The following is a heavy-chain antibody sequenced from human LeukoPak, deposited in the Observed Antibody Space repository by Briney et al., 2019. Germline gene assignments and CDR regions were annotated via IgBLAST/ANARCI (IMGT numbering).Heavy chain of an antibody. Sequence: SETLSLTCTVSGGSISSYYWSWIRQPPGKGLEWIGYIYYSGSTNYNPSLKSRVTISVDESRNQFSLKLSSVTAADTAVYYCARDPGGGYKDDALDIWGQGTMVIVSS. CDR3: ARDPGGGYKDDALDI. CDR1: GGSISSYY. J-gene: IGHJ3*02. CDR2: IYYSGST. V-gene: IGHV4-59*08. D-gene: IGHD5-12*01.